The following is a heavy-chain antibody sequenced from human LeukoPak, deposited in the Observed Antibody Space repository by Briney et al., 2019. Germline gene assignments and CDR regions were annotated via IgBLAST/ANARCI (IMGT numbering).Heavy chain of an antibody. V-gene: IGHV1-2*02. D-gene: IGHD3-10*01. J-gene: IGHJ4*02. CDR3: ARRGSYYDD. CDR2: INPKSGAT. CDR1: GYTFTDYY. Sequence: ASVKVSCKASGYTFTDYYIHWVRQAPGQRFEWMGWINPKSGATHYVERFQGRVTMTTDTSISTVYMELTRLTSDDTATYYCARRGSYYDDWGQGTLVTVSS.